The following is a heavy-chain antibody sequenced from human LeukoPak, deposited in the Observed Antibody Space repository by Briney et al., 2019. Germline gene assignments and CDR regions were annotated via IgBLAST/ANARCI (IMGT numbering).Heavy chain of an antibody. D-gene: IGHD3-9*01. CDR1: RVTSCSFT. Sequence: VGSLRLSCAAARVTSCSFTMHWVCEGPGKGLEWVSSISSGSAYKEYAHSVKGRFTISRDHAKNSLHLQMNSLRAEDTAVYYCAREFTSLDEVFDYWGQGTVVTVSS. J-gene: IGHJ4*02. CDR3: AREFTSLDEVFDY. V-gene: IGHV3-21*01. CDR2: ISSGSAYK.